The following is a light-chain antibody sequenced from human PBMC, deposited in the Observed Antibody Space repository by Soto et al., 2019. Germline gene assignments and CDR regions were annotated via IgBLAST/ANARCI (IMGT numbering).Light chain of an antibody. CDR1: QTVGSNY. J-gene: IGKJ1*01. CDR3: QQYGSSPWT. CDR2: GAS. Sequence: ELVLTQSPGTLSMSPGQRATLSCRASQTVGSNYFSWYQQRPGQPPRLLIYGASIRATGIPDRFSGTGSGTDFTLTISRLEPEDFAVYYCQQYGSSPWTFGQGTKVDIK. V-gene: IGKV3-20*01.